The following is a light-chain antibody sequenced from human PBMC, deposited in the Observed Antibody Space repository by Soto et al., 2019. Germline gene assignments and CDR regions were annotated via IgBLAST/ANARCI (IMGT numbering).Light chain of an antibody. Sequence: DIQMTQSPSSLSASVGDRVTITCRASQSISSYLNWYQQKPGKAPKLLIYAASSFQSGVPSRFSGSGSGTDFTLTISSLQPEDFATYYCQQSYSAPYTFXQGTKADIK. CDR3: QQSYSAPYT. CDR2: AAS. V-gene: IGKV1-39*01. CDR1: QSISSY. J-gene: IGKJ2*01.